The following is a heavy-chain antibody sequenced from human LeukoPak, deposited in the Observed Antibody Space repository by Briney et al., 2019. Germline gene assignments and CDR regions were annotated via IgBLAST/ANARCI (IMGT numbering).Heavy chain of an antibody. D-gene: IGHD3-22*01. V-gene: IGHV3-48*03. CDR2: ISSSGSTI. CDR3: ARHYYDSSGYYDY. CDR1: GFTFSSYE. Sequence: GGSLRLSCAASGFTFSSYEMNWVRQAPGKGLEWVSYISSSGSTIYYADSVKGRFTISRDNAKNSLYLQMNSLRAEDTAVYYCARHYYDSSGYYDYWGQGTLVTVSS. J-gene: IGHJ4*02.